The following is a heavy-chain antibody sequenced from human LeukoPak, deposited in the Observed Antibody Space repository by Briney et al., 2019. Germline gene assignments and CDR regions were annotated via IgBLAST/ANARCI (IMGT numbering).Heavy chain of an antibody. D-gene: IGHD3-10*01. J-gene: IGHJ6*02. CDR3: ARLTMVRGVMDV. CDR1: GFTFSSYA. V-gene: IGHV3-33*08. CDR2: IWYDGSNK. Sequence: GGSLRLSCAASGFTFSSYAMHWVRQAPGKGLEWVAVIWYDGSNKYYADSVKGRFTISRDNSKNTLYLQMNSLRAEDTAVYYCARLTMVRGVMDVWGQGTTVTVSS.